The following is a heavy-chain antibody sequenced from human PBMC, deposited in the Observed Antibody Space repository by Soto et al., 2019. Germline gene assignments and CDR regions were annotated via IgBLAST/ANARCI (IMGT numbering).Heavy chain of an antibody. CDR2: ISYDGYNK. J-gene: IGHJ4*02. V-gene: IGHV3-30*03. CDR3: ASDIVANDYSGNYFDY. CDR1: GFTFSSYA. D-gene: IGHD4-4*01. Sequence: SLRLSCAASGFTFSSYAMHWVRQAPGKGLEWVAVISYDGYNKYYADSVKGRFTISRDNSKNTLYLQMNSLRAEDTAVYYCASDIVANDYSGNYFDYWGQG.